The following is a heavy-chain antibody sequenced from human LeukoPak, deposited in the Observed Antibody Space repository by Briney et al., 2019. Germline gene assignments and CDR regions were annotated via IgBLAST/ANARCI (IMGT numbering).Heavy chain of an antibody. CDR2: IHSNGGA. Sequence: SETLSLTCTVSGGSISNYYWSWIRQPPGKGLEWIGFIHSNGGANYNASLNSRATISRDTSKNQFSLKLSSVTAADTAVYYCARDRVVAARGHGMDVWGQGTTVTVSS. CDR3: ARDRVVAARGHGMDV. J-gene: IGHJ6*02. CDR1: GGSISNYY. D-gene: IGHD6-6*01. V-gene: IGHV4-59*01.